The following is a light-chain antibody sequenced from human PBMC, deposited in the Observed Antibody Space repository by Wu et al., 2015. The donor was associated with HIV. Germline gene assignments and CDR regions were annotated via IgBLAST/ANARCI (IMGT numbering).Light chain of an antibody. J-gene: IGKJ2*03. CDR1: QSVSSY. Sequence: DIVLTQSPDTLSLSPGEGVTLSCRASQSVSSYLAWYQQTPGQAPRLLIYGASTRATGVPARFSGSGSGTQFTLTITNVQSADSAVYYCQQYNNWPPYSFGQGTKLEIK. CDR2: GAS. V-gene: IGKV3-15*01. CDR3: QQYNNWPPYS.